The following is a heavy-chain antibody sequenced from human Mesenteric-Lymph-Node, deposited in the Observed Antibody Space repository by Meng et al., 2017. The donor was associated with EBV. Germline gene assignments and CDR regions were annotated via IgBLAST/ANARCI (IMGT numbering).Heavy chain of an antibody. CDR1: GGSINSYNW. D-gene: IGHD3-16*01. J-gene: IGHJ3*02. CDR2: IYHSGNT. Sequence: QGQLQGAGPGLVGPSGTLSLTCAVSGGSINSYNWWTWVRQPPGKGLEWIGEIYHSGNTNYNPSLNSRVTISVDKSKNQFSLKVTSVTAADTAVYYCARKDLGPFDIWGQGTMVTVSS. CDR3: ARKDLGPFDI. V-gene: IGHV4-4*02.